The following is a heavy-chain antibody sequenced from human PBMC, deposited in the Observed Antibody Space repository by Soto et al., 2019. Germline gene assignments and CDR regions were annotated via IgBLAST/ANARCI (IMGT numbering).Heavy chain of an antibody. V-gene: IGHV4-39*01. CDR1: GGSITSGNYY. J-gene: IGHJ4*02. CDR3: GKHVNQPTFEP. Sequence: SETLSLTCTVSGGSITSGNYYWAWVRQSPGTGLEWIGSIYYSGTTYYHPSLKSRVTISLDTSKNQFSLKLNSVTAADTALYYCGKHVNQPTFEPWGQGTLVTVSS. D-gene: IGHD3-9*01. CDR2: IYYSGTT.